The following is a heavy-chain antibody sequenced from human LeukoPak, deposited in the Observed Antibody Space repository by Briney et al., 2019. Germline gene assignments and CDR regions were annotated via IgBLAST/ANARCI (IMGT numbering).Heavy chain of an antibody. J-gene: IGHJ6*02. CDR3: ARAYRTYYYDSSGYSPYGMDV. CDR2: MNPNSGNT. D-gene: IGHD3-22*01. CDR1: GGTFSSYA. Sequence: GASVKVSCKASGGTFSSYAISWVRQATGQGLEWMGWMNPNSGNTGYAQKFQGRVTMTRNTSISTAYMELSSLRSEDTAVYYCARAYRTYYYDSSGYSPYGMDVWGQGTTVTVSS. V-gene: IGHV1-8*02.